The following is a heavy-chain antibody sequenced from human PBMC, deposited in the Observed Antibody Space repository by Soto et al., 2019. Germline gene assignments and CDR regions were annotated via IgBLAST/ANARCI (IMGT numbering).Heavy chain of an antibody. J-gene: IGHJ4*02. CDR1: GFTFSSYS. Sequence: GGSLRLSCAASGFTFSSYSMSWVRQAPGKGLEWVSGISTSGDGGTTYYADSVKGRFTISRDNTKNTLFLQMNSLRAEVTAIYYCAKQVWSGAGRQYLDYWGPGTLVTVSS. D-gene: IGHD3-10*01. CDR3: AKQVWSGAGRQYLDY. CDR2: ISTSGDGGTT. V-gene: IGHV3-23*01.